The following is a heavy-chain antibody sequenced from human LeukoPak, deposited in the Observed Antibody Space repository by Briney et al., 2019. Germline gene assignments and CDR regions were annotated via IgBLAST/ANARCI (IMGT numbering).Heavy chain of an antibody. CDR2: ISGSGGST. D-gene: IGHD6-6*01. CDR1: GFTFSSYA. CDR3: AREVDIAAPVGAFDI. J-gene: IGHJ3*02. V-gene: IGHV3-23*01. Sequence: GGSLRLSCAASGFTFSSYAMSWVRQAPGKGLEWVSIISGSGGSTYYADSVKGRFTISRDNAKNSLYLQMNSLRAEDTAVYYCAREVDIAAPVGAFDIWGQGTMVTVSS.